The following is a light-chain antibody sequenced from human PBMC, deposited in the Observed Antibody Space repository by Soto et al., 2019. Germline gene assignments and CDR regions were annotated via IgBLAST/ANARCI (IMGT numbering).Light chain of an antibody. V-gene: IGLV1-47*01. J-gene: IGLJ7*01. CDR2: TNN. Sequence: QSVLTQPPSASGTPGQRVTISCSGSSSNIGNFYVYWYQQLPGTAPKLLIYTNNQRPLGVPDRFSGSKSGPSASLAISGLRSEDEADYYCAAWDDSLSGPGVFGGGTQLTVL. CDR1: SSNIGNFY. CDR3: AAWDDSLSGPGV.